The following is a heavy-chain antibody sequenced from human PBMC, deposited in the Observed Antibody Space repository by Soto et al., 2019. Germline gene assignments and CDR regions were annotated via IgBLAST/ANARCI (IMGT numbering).Heavy chain of an antibody. Sequence: SETLSLTCTVSGDSFSSYYWTWIRQPPGKRLEWVAYISHTGNTNYNPSLKSRVTISVDTSKNQFSLKLRSVTPADTAVYYCAALDGALDYWGPGTLVTVSS. V-gene: IGHV4-59*01. D-gene: IGHD3-10*01. CDR2: ISHTGNT. CDR1: GDSFSSYY. CDR3: AALDGALDY. J-gene: IGHJ4*02.